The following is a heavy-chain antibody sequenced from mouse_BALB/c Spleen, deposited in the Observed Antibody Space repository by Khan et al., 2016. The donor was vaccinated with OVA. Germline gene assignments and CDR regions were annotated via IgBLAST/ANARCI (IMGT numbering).Heavy chain of an antibody. CDR1: GYTFTSYW. D-gene: IGHD2-1*01. J-gene: IGHJ3*01. Sequence: QVQLKESGAELVKPGASVKLSCKTSGYTFTSYWIQWVKQRPGQGLGWIGQIFPGTGTTYYNENFKGTATLTVDTSSSTAYMQLSSLTSEDSAVYFCARGYFGNYEFVYWGQGTLVTVSP. V-gene: IGHV1S132*01. CDR3: ARGYFGNYEFVY. CDR2: IFPGTGTT.